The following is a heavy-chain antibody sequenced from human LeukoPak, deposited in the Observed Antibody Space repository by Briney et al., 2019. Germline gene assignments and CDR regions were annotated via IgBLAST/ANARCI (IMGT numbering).Heavy chain of an antibody. CDR3: ARVLRYDFWSAYYFDY. V-gene: IGHV1-18*01. CDR2: ISTYNDST. D-gene: IGHD3-3*01. CDR1: GYTFNSYD. J-gene: IGHJ4*02. Sequence: ASVKVSCKASGYTFNSYDITWVRQAPGQGLEWMAWISTYNDSTNYAQKVQGRVTMTTDTSTSTAYMELRSLRSDDTAVYYCARVLRYDFWSAYYFDYWGQGTLVTVSS.